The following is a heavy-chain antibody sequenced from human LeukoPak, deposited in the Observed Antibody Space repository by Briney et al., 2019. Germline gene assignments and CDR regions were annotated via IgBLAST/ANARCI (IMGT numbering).Heavy chain of an antibody. D-gene: IGHD1-26*01. CDR1: GGSISSYY. CDR3: ARDILNSGSYWDHDAFDI. V-gene: IGHV4-59*01. Sequence: SESLSLTCTVSGGSISSYYWSWIRQPPGKGLEWVGYIYYSGSTNYNPSLKSRVTISVDTSKNQFSLKLSSVTAADTAVYYCARDILNSGSYWDHDAFDIWGQGTMVTVSS. J-gene: IGHJ3*02. CDR2: IYYSGST.